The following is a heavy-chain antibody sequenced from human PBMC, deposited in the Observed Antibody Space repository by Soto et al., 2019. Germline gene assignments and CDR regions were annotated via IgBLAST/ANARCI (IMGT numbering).Heavy chain of an antibody. V-gene: IGHV3-23*01. Sequence: EVQLLESGGGLVQPGGSLRLSCAASGFSFSDYAMSWVRQAPGKGLEWVSVISGSGGSTYYADSVKGRFSISRDNSRNTLYLQMNSLRAEDTAVYFCAQGIGYCSAVTCHIYFDYWGQGTLVTVSS. J-gene: IGHJ4*02. CDR1: GFSFSDYA. D-gene: IGHD2-15*01. CDR3: AQGIGYCSAVTCHIYFDY. CDR2: ISGSGGST.